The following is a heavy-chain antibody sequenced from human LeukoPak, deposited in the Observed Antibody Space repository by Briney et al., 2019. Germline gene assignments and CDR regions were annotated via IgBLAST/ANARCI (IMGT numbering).Heavy chain of an antibody. CDR1: GFTFSSYA. CDR2: MSGSGGST. V-gene: IGHV3-23*01. J-gene: IGHJ4*02. Sequence: GGSLRLSCAASGFTFSSYAMSWVRQAPGKGLEWVTTMSGSGGSTYYADSVEGRFTISRDNSKNTLYLHMNSLRAEDTAVYYCAKDVGSIVGASDSWGQGTLVTVSS. CDR3: AKDVGSIVGASDS. D-gene: IGHD1-26*01.